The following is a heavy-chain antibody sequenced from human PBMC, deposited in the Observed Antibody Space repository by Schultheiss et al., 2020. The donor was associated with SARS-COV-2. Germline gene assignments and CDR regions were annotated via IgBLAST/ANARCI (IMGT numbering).Heavy chain of an antibody. V-gene: IGHV3-9*01. CDR2: ISWNSGSI. CDR3: ARDKREVGATFYYYYYGMDV. CDR1: GFTFDDYA. D-gene: IGHD1-26*01. Sequence: GGSLRLSCAASGFTFDDYAMHWVRQAPGKGLEWVSGISWNSGSIGYADSVKGRFTISRDNSKNTLYLQMNSLRAEDTAVYYCARDKREVGATFYYYYYGMDVWGQGTTVTVSS. J-gene: IGHJ6*02.